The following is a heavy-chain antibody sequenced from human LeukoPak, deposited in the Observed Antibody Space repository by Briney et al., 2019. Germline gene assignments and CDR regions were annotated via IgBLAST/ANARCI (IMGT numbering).Heavy chain of an antibody. J-gene: IGHJ4*02. CDR2: ISGGAYST. CDR1: GFTVSSFG. CDR3: AKLNIVATFFDY. D-gene: IGHD5-12*01. Sequence: GGSLRLSCAASGFTVSSFGMSWVRQAPGKGLQWVSAISGGAYSTYYADSVKGRFTISRDNSKNTLHLQMNSLRAEDTAVYYCAKLNIVATFFDYWGQGTLVTVSS. V-gene: IGHV3-23*01.